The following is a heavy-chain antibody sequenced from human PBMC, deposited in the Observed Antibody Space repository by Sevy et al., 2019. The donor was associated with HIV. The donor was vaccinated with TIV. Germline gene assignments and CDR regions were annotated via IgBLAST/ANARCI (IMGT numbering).Heavy chain of an antibody. V-gene: IGHV4-34*01. J-gene: IGHJ5*02. CDR1: GGSFSGYY. D-gene: IGHD3-3*01. CDR2: INHSGST. Sequence: SETLSLTCAVYGGSFSGYYWSWIRQPPGKGLERIGEINHSGSTKYNPSLKSRVTISVDTSKNQFSLKLSSVTAADTAVYYCARGSLLSSYYDFWSGYSNWFDPWGQGTLVTVSS. CDR3: ARGSLLSSYYDFWSGYSNWFDP.